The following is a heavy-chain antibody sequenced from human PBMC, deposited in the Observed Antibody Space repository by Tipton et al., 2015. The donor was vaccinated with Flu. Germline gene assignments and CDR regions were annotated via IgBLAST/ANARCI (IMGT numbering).Heavy chain of an antibody. CDR2: ISSSGDNT. CDR1: GFTFSSYA. V-gene: IGHV3-23*01. J-gene: IGHJ5*01. Sequence: SLRLSCAASGFTFSSYAMSWVRQAPGKGLEWVSGISSSGDNTYYADSVKGRFTISRDNSKNTLYLQINSLRAEDTAVYFCAKDGGFYASGRPSWFDSWGQGTLVTVSS. D-gene: IGHD3-10*01. CDR3: AKDGGFYASGRPSWFDS.